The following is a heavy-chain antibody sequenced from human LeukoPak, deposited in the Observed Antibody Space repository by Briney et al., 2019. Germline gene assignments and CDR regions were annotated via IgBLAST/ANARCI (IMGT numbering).Heavy chain of an antibody. CDR2: ISSSGSTI. Sequence: GGSLRLSCAASGFTFSSYEMNWVRQAPGKGLEGVSYISSSGSTIYYADSVKGRFTISRDNAKNSLYLQMNSLRAEDTAVYYCARDGGPEMATINFDYWGQGTLVTVSS. J-gene: IGHJ4*02. V-gene: IGHV3-48*03. CDR1: GFTFSSYE. CDR3: ARDGGPEMATINFDY. D-gene: IGHD5-24*01.